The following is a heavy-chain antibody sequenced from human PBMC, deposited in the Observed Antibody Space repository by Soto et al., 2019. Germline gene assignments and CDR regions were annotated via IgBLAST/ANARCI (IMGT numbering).Heavy chain of an antibody. J-gene: IGHJ4*02. V-gene: IGHV2-5*01. D-gene: IGHD3-9*01. CDR2: IYWNDDK. CDR3: AHSMRYDILTGYFDY. CDR1: GFSLSTSGVG. Sequence: QITLKESGPTLVNPTQTLTLTCTFSGFSLSTSGVGVGWIRQPPGKALEWLALIYWNDDKRYSPSLKSRLTINKDTSKNQVVLTKTNMDHVDTATYYCAHSMRYDILTGYFDYWGQGTLVTVSS.